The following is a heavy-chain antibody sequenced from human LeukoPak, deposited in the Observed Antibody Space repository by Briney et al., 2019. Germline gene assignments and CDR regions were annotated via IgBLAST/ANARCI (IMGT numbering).Heavy chain of an antibody. J-gene: IGHJ4*02. D-gene: IGHD1-26*01. Sequence: GGSLRLSCAASGFTFSSYEMNWVRQPPGKGLEWVSYISSSGSTIYYADPVKGRFTISRDNAKNSLYLQMNSLRAEDTAVYYCARETRLSGSNVLDYWGQGTLVTVSS. CDR1: GFTFSSYE. V-gene: IGHV3-48*03. CDR3: ARETRLSGSNVLDY. CDR2: ISSSGSTI.